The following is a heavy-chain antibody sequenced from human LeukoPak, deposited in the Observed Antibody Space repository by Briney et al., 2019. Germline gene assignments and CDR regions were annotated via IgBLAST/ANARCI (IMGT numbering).Heavy chain of an antibody. D-gene: IGHD3-22*01. V-gene: IGHV3-23*01. J-gene: IGHJ4*02. Sequence: PGGSLRLSCAASGFTVSSNYMSWVRQAPGKGLEWVSAISGSGGSTYYADSVKGRFTISRDNSKNTVYLQMNSLRADDTAVYYCAKGLVSYYFDYWGQGTLVIVSS. CDR2: ISGSGGST. CDR1: GFTVSSNY. CDR3: AKGLVSYYFDY.